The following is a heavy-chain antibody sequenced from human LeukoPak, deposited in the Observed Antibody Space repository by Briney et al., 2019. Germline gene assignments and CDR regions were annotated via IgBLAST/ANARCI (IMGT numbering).Heavy chain of an antibody. CDR3: TRVDWNRNYSDY. CDR1: GYTFTAYY. V-gene: IGHV1-2*02. J-gene: IGHJ4*02. D-gene: IGHD1/OR15-1a*01. CDR2: LNPNSGGT. Sequence: GASVKVSCKASGYTFTAYYLSWVRQAPGQGLEWMGWLNPNSGGTSYAQKFQGRVTMTRDTSISTAYVELSTLTSDDTAVYYCTRVDWNRNYSDYWGQGTLVTVSS.